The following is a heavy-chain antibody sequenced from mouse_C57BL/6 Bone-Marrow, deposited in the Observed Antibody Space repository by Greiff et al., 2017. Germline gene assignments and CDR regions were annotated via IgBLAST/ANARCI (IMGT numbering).Heavy chain of an antibody. CDR3: ASSYWYFDV. V-gene: IGHV1-42*01. J-gene: IGHJ1*03. Sequence: EVKLVESGPELVKPGASVKISCKASGYSFTGYYMNWVKQSPEKSLEWIGEINPSTGGTTYNQKFKAKATLTVDKSSSTAYMQLKSLTSEDSAVYYCASSYWYFDVWGTGTTVTVSS. CDR1: GYSFTGYY. CDR2: INPSTGGT.